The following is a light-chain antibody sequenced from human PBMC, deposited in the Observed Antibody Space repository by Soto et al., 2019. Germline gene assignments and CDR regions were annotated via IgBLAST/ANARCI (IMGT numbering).Light chain of an antibody. CDR1: SSDIGGYNY. V-gene: IGLV2-11*01. CDR3: CPYAGSHGV. CDR2: DVS. J-gene: IGLJ1*01. Sequence: QSALTQPRSVSGSPGQSVTISCTGTSSDIGGYNYVSWYQQLPGKAPKLMIYDVSKRPSGVPDRFSGSKSGNTASLTISGLQTDDEDDYYCCPYAGSHGVFGTGTTVTVL.